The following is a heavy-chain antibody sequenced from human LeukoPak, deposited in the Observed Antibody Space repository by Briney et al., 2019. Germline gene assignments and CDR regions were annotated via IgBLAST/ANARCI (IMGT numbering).Heavy chain of an antibody. CDR1: GYTFTRYY. V-gene: IGHV1-2*06. CDR3: ARDRGVPGPGNALDI. D-gene: IGHD2-8*01. CDR2: VKPKSGDS. Sequence: GASVRVSCKASGYTFTRYYMHWVRQAPGQGLEWLGLVKPKSGDSDFVQKFRGRVTVTTDVSTTTIHMELSNLRSDDTAVYYCARDRGVPGPGNALDIWGQGTMVTVSS. J-gene: IGHJ3*02.